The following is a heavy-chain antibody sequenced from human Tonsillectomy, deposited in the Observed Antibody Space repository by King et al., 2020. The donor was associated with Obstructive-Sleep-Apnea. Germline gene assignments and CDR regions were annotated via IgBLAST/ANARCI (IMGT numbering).Heavy chain of an antibody. D-gene: IGHD2-2*01. J-gene: IGHJ5*02. Sequence: VQLVESGGGLVQPGESLRLSCAASGFTFSSNAMSWDRQAPGKGLEWVSVISGSGISTYYADSVKGRFTISRDNSKNTLFLQMNSLRAEDTAVYYCAKDRSSSSPSTWFDPWGQGTLVTVSS. V-gene: IGHV3-23*04. CDR3: AKDRSSSSPSTWFDP. CDR1: GFTFSSNA. CDR2: ISGSGIST.